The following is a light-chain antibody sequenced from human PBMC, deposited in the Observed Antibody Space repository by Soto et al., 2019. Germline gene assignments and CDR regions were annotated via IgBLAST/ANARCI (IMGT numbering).Light chain of an antibody. CDR1: HDVTRR. Sequence: EIVMTQSPVTLSLSPGDTATLSCRASHDVTRRLAWYQVKHGQAPRLLIYDASTRATGLPARFSGTGSGTEFTLTISSPQSEDFAVYYCQHYTNWPLTFGGGTKVEI. J-gene: IGKJ4*01. V-gene: IGKV3-15*01. CDR3: QHYTNWPLT. CDR2: DAS.